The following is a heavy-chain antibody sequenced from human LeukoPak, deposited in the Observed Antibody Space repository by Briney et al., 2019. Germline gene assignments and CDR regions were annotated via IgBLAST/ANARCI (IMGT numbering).Heavy chain of an antibody. V-gene: IGHV3-11*01. CDR2: ISSSGSTI. D-gene: IGHD6-6*01. CDR3: ARDPKTKSIAARPDY. J-gene: IGHJ4*02. CDR1: GFTFSDYY. Sequence: GGSLRLSCAASGFTFSDYYMSWIRQAPGKGLEWVSYISSSGSTIYYADSVKGRFTISRDNAKNPLYLQMNSLRAEDTAVYYCARDPKTKSIAARPDYWGQGTLVTVSS.